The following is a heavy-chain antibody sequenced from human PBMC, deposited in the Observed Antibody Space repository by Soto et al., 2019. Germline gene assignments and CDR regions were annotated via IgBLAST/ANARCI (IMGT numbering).Heavy chain of an antibody. CDR1: GDTFTGHY. CDR2: IGPESGAT. J-gene: IGHJ4*02. Sequence: AAVKVSCKASGDTFTGHYIHWVRQAPEQGPEWMGEIGPESGATRYAQKFQGRVTMTRDMSITTVYMELNSLSPDDTAVYYCGRGRSGQIVVFYWGQGTPVTVSS. V-gene: IGHV1-2*02. D-gene: IGHD5-12*01. CDR3: GRGRSGQIVVFY.